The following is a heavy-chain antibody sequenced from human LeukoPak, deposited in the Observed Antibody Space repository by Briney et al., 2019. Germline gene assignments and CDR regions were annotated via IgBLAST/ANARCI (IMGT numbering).Heavy chain of an antibody. V-gene: IGHV3-7*04. CDR3: TRVGYIDEGIDY. CDR1: GFPFSSYW. D-gene: IGHD5-24*01. Sequence: GGSLRLSRVASGFPFSSYWMTWVRQAPGKGLEWVANIKQDGSKKSYVDSVKGRFTISRDNAKNSLYLQMNSLRAEDTAIYYCTRVGYIDEGIDYWGQGTLVTVSS. J-gene: IGHJ4*02. CDR2: IKQDGSKK.